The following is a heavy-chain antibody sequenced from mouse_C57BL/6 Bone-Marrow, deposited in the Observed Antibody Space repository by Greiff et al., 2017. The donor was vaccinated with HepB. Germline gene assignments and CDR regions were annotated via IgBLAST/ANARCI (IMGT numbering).Heavy chain of an antibody. Sequence: EVMLVESGGGLVQPGGSMKLSCVASGFTFSNYWMNWVRQSPEKGLEWVAQIRLKSDNYATHYAESVKGRFTISRDDSKSSVYLQMNNLRAEDAGIYYCTVPIYYYGRSRWYFDVWGTVTTVTVSS. J-gene: IGHJ1*03. CDR1: GFTFSNYW. D-gene: IGHD1-1*01. CDR3: TVPIYYYGRSRWYFDV. V-gene: IGHV6-3*01. CDR2: IRLKSDNYAT.